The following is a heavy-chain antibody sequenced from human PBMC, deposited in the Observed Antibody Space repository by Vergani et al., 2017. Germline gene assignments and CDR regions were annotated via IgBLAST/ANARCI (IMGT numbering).Heavy chain of an antibody. D-gene: IGHD3-22*01. Sequence: QVQLVQSGAEVKKPGASVKVSCKASGYTFIGYYMHWVRQAPGQGLEWMGWINPNSGGTNYAQKFQGRVTMTRDTSISTAYMELSRLRSDDTAVYYCAIVTDYYDSSGYYLDYWGQGTLVTVSS. CDR3: AIVTDYYDSSGYYLDY. CDR2: INPNSGGT. V-gene: IGHV1-2*02. J-gene: IGHJ4*02. CDR1: GYTFIGYY.